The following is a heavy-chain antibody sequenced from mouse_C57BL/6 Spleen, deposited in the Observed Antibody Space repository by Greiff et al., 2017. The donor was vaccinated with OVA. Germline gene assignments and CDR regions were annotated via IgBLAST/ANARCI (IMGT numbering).Heavy chain of an antibody. Sequence: VQLQQPGAELVKPGASVKLSCKASGYTFTSYWMHWVKQRPGQGLEWIGMIHPNSGSTNYNEKFKSKATMTVDKSSSTAYMQLISLTSEDSAVYYCAREMCYYFDYWGQGTTLTVSS. J-gene: IGHJ2*01. CDR3: AREMCYYFDY. V-gene: IGHV1-64*01. CDR2: IHPNSGST. CDR1: GYTFTSYW.